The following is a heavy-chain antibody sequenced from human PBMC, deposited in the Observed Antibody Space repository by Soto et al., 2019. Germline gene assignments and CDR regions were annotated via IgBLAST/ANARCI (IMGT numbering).Heavy chain of an antibody. CDR2: IIPIFGTA. J-gene: IGHJ6*02. Sequence: QVQLVQSGAEVKKPGSSVKVSCKSSGGTFSSYAISWVRQAPGQGLEWMGGIIPIFGTANYAQKFQGRATITADESTSRAYMEQSNQRTEDTAVYYCARDNEGYYDSSGYYRVSVPPDYSCGMDVWGQGTTVTVSS. CDR1: GGTFSSYA. D-gene: IGHD3-22*01. CDR3: ARDNEGYYDSSGYYRVSVPPDYSCGMDV. V-gene: IGHV1-69*01.